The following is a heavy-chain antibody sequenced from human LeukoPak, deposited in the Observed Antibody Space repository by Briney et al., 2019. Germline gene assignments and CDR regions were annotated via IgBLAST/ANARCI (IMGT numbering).Heavy chain of an antibody. J-gene: IGHJ4*02. CDR2: MNPNSGNT. CDR1: GYTLTELS. CDR3: ARSEQLGY. V-gene: IGHV1-8*01. Sequence: ASVTVSCKVSGYTLTELSMHWVRQATGQGLEWMGWMNPNSGNTGYAQKFQGRVTMTRNTSISTAYMELSSLRSEDTAVYYCARSEQLGYWGQGTLVTVSS. D-gene: IGHD6-13*01.